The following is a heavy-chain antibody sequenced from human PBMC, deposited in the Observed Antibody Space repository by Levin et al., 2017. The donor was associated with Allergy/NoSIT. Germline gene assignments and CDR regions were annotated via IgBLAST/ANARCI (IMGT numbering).Heavy chain of an antibody. D-gene: IGHD4-17*01. CDR3: TADYGAVNDY. Sequence: PSETLSLTCAASGFTFSNAWMSWVRQAPGKGLEWVGRIKSKTDGGTTDYAAPVKGRFTISRDDSKNTLYLQMNSLKTEDTAVYYCTADYGAVNDYWGQGTLVTVSS. V-gene: IGHV3-15*01. J-gene: IGHJ4*02. CDR2: IKSKTDGGTT. CDR1: GFTFSNAW.